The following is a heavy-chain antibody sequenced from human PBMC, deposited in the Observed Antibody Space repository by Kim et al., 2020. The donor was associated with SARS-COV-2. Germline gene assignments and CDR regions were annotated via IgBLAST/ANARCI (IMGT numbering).Heavy chain of an antibody. CDR3: ARQKVYGWISSSWVFD. J-gene: IGHJ4*01. CDR1: GGSISSSSYY. D-gene: IGHD6-13*01. V-gene: IGHV4-39*01. Sequence: SETLSLTCTVSGGSISSSSYYWGWIRQPPGKGLEWIGSIYYSGSTYYNPSLKSRVTISVDTSKNQFSLKLSSVTAADTAVYYCARQKVYGWISSSWVFD. CDR2: IYYSGST.